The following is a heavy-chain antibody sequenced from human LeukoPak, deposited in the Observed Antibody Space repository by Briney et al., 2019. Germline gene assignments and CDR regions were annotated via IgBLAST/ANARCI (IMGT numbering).Heavy chain of an antibody. CDR1: GFTFSSYW. CDR2: IKQDGSEK. D-gene: IGHD6-13*01. J-gene: IGHJ4*02. CDR3: ARGNFDSSSWYRTYDY. V-gene: IGHV3-7*01. Sequence: QPGGSLRLSCAASGFTFSSYWMSWVRQAPGKGLEWVANIKQDGSEKYYVDSAKGRFTISRDNAKNSLYLQMNSLRAEDTAVYYCARGNFDSSSWYRTYDYWGQGTLVTVSS.